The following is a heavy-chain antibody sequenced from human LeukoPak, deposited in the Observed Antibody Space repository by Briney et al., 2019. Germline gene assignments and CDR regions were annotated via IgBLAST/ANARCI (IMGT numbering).Heavy chain of an antibody. CDR3: ARDWGFDY. Sequence: GGSLRLSCVPSGFTVSRNYMSWVRQAPGKGLEWVSILYGGGTTYYADSVKGRFTISRDHSKNTVYLQMNSLRADDTAVYYCARDWGFDYWGQGTMVTVSS. D-gene: IGHD3-16*01. CDR2: LYGGGTT. J-gene: IGHJ4*02. CDR1: GFTVSRNY. V-gene: IGHV3-53*01.